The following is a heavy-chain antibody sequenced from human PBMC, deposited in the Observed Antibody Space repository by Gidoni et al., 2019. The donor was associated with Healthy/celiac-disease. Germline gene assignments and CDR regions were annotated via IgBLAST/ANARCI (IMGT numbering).Heavy chain of an antibody. D-gene: IGHD6-19*01. CDR1: GFPFSSYA. CDR3: AKAVAGSQGWYFDL. V-gene: IGHV3-23*01. J-gene: IGHJ2*01. Sequence: EVQLLESGGGLVQPGGSLRLAGAASGFPFSSYAMSWVRQAPGKGLEWVSAISGSGGSTYYADSVKGRFTISRDNSKNTLYLQMNSLRAEDTAVYYCAKAVAGSQGWYFDLWGRGTLVTVSS. CDR2: ISGSGGST.